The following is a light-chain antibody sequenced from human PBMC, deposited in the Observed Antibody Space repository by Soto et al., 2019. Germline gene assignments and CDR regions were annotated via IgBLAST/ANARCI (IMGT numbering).Light chain of an antibody. J-gene: IGKJ1*01. CDR1: QSVSSN. V-gene: IGKV3-15*01. Sequence: ERVMTQSPATLSTSTGERATLSCRASQSVSSNLAWYQQKPGQAPRLLIYGASTRVTGIPARFSGSGSETEFTLTISSLQSEDFAVYYCQQYNNWPPWTFGQGTK. CDR3: QQYNNWPPWT. CDR2: GAS.